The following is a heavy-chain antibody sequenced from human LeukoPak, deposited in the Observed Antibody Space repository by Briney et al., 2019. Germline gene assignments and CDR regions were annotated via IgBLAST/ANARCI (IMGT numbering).Heavy chain of an antibody. D-gene: IGHD3-22*01. J-gene: IGHJ3*02. CDR2: MNPNSGNT. Sequence: GASVTVSCKASGYTFTSYDINWVRQATGQGLEWMGWMNPNSGNTGYAQKFQGRVTMTRNTSISTAYMELSSLRSEDTAVYYCASYDSSGYYEMNAFDIWGQGTMVTVSS. CDR1: GYTFTSYD. V-gene: IGHV1-8*01. CDR3: ASYDSSGYYEMNAFDI.